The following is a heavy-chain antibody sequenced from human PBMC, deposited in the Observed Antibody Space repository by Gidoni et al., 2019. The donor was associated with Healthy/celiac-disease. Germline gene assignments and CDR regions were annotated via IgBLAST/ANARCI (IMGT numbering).Heavy chain of an antibody. V-gene: IGHV3-21*01. CDR2: ISSSSSYI. Sequence: EEQLVESGGGLVKPGGSLRLSCAASGFTFSSYSMNWVRQAPGKGLEWVSSISSSSSYIYYADSVKGRFTISRDNAKNSLYLQMNSLRAEDTAVYYCAREDVGGELASNFDYWGQGTLVTVSS. CDR3: AREDVGGELASNFDY. J-gene: IGHJ4*02. CDR1: GFTFSSYS. D-gene: IGHD1-26*01.